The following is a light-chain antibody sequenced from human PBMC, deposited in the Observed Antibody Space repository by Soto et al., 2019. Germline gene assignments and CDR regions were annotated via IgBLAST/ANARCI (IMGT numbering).Light chain of an antibody. Sequence: EIVMTQSPATLSVSPGERATLSCRASQSIRSNLAWYQQKPGQAPRLLIYEASNSATGVPARFSGSGSGTEFTLTISSRQSEDFAVYYCQQYDNWPPLTFGGGNKVDIK. CDR2: EAS. CDR3: QQYDNWPPLT. J-gene: IGKJ4*01. V-gene: IGKV3-15*01. CDR1: QSIRSN.